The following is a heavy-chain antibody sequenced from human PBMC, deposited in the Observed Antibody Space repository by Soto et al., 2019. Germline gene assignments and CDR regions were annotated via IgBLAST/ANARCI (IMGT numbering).Heavy chain of an antibody. CDR2: IYWDDDK. V-gene: IGHV2-5*02. CDR3: AHTIIFGVVIGGYWFYP. D-gene: IGHD3-3*01. J-gene: IGHJ5*02. CDR1: GFSLSTSGVG. Sequence: SGPTLVNPTQTLTLTCTFSGFSLSTSGVGVGWIRQPPGKALEWLGLIYWDDDKRYSPSLKSRLTITKDTSKNQVVLTMTNMDPVDTATYYCAHTIIFGVVIGGYWFYPCGQGTLVPVSS.